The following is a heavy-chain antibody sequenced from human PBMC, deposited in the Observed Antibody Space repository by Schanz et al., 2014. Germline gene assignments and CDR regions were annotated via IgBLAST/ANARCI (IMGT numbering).Heavy chain of an antibody. CDR3: YGMDV. CDR2: IFFRGST. V-gene: IGHV4-30-4*07. CDR1: GGSISSGGYS. J-gene: IGHJ6*02. Sequence: QVQLQESGPGLVKPSQTLSLTCAVSGGSISSGGYSWSWIRQPPGKGLEWIGYIFFRGSTYYNPSRKSRVTISIDTSKNQSSLRLPSVTAADTAVYYCYGMDVWGQGTTVTVSS.